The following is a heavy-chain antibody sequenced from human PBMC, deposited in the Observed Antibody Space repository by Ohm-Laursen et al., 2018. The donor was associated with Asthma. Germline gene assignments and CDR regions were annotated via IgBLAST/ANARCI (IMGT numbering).Heavy chain of an antibody. J-gene: IGHJ4*02. CDR2: IYYSGST. D-gene: IGHD2-15*01. V-gene: IGHV4-31*03. Sequence: SQTLSLTCTVSGGSISSGGYYWSWIRQHPGKGLEWIGYIYYSGSTYYNPSLKSRVTISVDTSKNQFSLKLSSVTAADTAVYYCASGGGCSGGSCYFEFDYWGQGTLVTVSS. CDR1: GGSISSGGYY. CDR3: ASGGGCSGGSCYFEFDY.